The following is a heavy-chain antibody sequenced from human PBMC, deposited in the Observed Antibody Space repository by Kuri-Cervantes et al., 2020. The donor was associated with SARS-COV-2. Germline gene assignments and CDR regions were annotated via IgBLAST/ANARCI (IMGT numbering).Heavy chain of an antibody. CDR2: IFPYDSDT. J-gene: IGHJ4*02. CDR3: ARRIAVAGTSGARFDY. CDR1: GYSFTNYW. D-gene: IGHD6-19*01. V-gene: IGHV5-51*01. Sequence: GGSLRLSCKVSGYSFTNYWIGWVRQVPGKGLEWMGIIFPYDSDTTYSPSFQGQVTISADKSTGTTYLHWRSLKASDTAMYYCARRIAVAGTSGARFDYWGQGTLVTVSS.